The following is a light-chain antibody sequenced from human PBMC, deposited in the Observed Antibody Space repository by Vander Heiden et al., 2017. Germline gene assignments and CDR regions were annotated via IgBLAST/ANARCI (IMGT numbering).Light chain of an antibody. CDR1: QSISSY. J-gene: IGKJ2*01. CDR3: QQSDSTPYT. Sequence: DIQMTQSPSSLSASVGDRVTITCRASQSISSYLNWYQQKPGKAPKLLIYAASSLQSGVPSRFSRSGSGTDFTLTISSLQPEDFATYYCQQSDSTPYTFGQGTKQELK. CDR2: AAS. V-gene: IGKV1-39*01.